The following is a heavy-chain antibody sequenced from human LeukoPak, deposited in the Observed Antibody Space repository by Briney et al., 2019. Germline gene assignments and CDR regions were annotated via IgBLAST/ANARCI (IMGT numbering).Heavy chain of an antibody. V-gene: IGHV5-51*01. CDR2: IYPGDSDT. D-gene: IGHD2-15*01. Sequence: GESLKISCKGSRYSVTSYWIGWVRQMPGKGLEWMGIIYPGDSDTRYSPSFQGQVTISADKSISTAYLQWNSLKASNTAMYYCARFVGACSGGSCYSDYWGQGTLVTVSS. CDR3: ARFVGACSGGSCYSDY. CDR1: RYSVTSYW. J-gene: IGHJ4*02.